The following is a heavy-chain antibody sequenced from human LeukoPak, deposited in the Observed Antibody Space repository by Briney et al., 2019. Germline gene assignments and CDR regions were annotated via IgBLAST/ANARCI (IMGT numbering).Heavy chain of an antibody. V-gene: IGHV1-24*01. D-gene: IGHD3-22*01. CDR1: GYALTDLA. CDR2: YKPEDEKV. J-gene: IGHJ5*02. CDR3: APATDYEDSSGYSSDP. Sequence: ASVKVSCKFPGYALTDLAIHWVRQAPGQGLQWMGGYKPEDEKVVYAQTFQCRLTMTEDTSTDTAYMELAGLTSEDTDVYYCAPATDYEDSSGYSSDPWGQGTLVTVSS.